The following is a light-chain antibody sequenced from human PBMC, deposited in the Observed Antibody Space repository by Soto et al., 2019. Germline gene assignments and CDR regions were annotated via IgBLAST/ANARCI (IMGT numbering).Light chain of an antibody. CDR3: QQYNNWPPWA. J-gene: IGKJ1*01. CDR1: QSVSSN. V-gene: IGKV3-15*01. CDR2: GAF. Sequence: EIVMTQSPATLSVSPGERATLSCRASQSVSSNLALYQQKPGRAPRLLIYGAFTRVTGVQARFSGSESGTEFTLTVNSLQSEDVAVYYCQQYNNWPPWAFGQGTKVEIK.